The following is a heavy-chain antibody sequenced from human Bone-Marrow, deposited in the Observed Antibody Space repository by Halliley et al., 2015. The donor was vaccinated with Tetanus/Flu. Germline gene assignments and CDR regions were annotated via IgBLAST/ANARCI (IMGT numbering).Heavy chain of an antibody. Sequence: TLSLTCTVSGGSMTSVGSYWSWIRQHPGTGLEWIGYIYYSGSTYYNPSLKDRMIMSIDTSKNQFSLRLRSVTAADTAVHYCARTLYDRTNYYYYFDLWGQGTLVTVSS. D-gene: IGHD3-22*01. J-gene: IGHJ4*02. V-gene: IGHV4-31*03. CDR1: GGSMTSVGSY. CDR3: ARTLYDRTNYYYYFDL. CDR2: IYYSGST.